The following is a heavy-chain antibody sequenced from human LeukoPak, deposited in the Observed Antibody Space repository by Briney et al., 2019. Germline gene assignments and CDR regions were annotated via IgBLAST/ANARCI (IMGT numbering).Heavy chain of an antibody. J-gene: IGHJ5*02. V-gene: IGHV4-38-2*02. CDR2: IYHSGTT. CDR1: GYSISSHDY. D-gene: IGHD3-10*01. Sequence: PSETLSLTCSVSGYSISSHDYWGWIRQPPGKGLEWIGVIYHSGTTYYNPSLKSRVTISVDTSKNQFSLKLSSVTAADTAVYYCARGGMVRGVIITKTNWFDPWGQGTLVTVSS. CDR3: ARGGMVRGVIITKTNWFDP.